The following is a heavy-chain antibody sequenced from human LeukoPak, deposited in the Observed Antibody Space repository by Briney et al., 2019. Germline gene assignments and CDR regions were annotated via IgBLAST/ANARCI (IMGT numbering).Heavy chain of an antibody. CDR1: GFTFNSYW. CDR3: ARDLYGSGSWFDY. CDR2: IKQDGSEK. D-gene: IGHD3-10*01. Sequence: GGSLTLSCAASGFTFNSYWMTWVRQAPGKGLEWVANIKQDGSEKHYVDSVKGRFTISRDNAKNSLYLEMNSLRAEDTAVYYCARDLYGSGSWFDYWGQGTQVTVSS. J-gene: IGHJ4*02. V-gene: IGHV3-7*01.